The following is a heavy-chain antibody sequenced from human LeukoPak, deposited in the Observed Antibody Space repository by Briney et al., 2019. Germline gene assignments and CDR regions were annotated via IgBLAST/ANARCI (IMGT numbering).Heavy chain of an antibody. D-gene: IGHD3-9*01. Sequence: GGTLRLSCAGSGFTFRNYAMSWVRQAPGKGLVWVSRINSDGSSTSYADSVKGRFTISRDNAKNTPYLQMNSLRAEDTAVYYCARDSRRYFDWPDAFDIWGQGTMVTVSS. CDR2: INSDGSST. CDR1: GFTFRNYA. J-gene: IGHJ3*02. CDR3: ARDSRRYFDWPDAFDI. V-gene: IGHV3-74*01.